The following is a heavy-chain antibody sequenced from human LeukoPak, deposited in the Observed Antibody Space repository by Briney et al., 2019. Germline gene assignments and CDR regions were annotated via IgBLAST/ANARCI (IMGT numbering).Heavy chain of an antibody. V-gene: IGHV1-18*01. CDR2: IYNGNT. CDR1: GYTFSNHG. J-gene: IGHJ5*02. Sequence: ASVKVSCKASGYTFSNHGFNWVRQAPGQGLEWMGWIYNGNTDYAQNLQGRLTMTTNTSTSTAYMELRSLRFDDTAVYYCARDLGAGRPDPWGQGTLVTVSS. D-gene: IGHD1-26*01. CDR3: ARDLGAGRPDP.